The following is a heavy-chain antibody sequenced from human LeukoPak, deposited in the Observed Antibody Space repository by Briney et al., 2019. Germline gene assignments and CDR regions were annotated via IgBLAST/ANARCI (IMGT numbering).Heavy chain of an antibody. D-gene: IGHD4-17*01. V-gene: IGHV5-51*01. Sequence: GESLQISCKGSGYSFISYWIGWVRQLPGKGLEWMGIIYPGDSDTRYSPSFQGQVTISADKSISTAYLQWSSLRASDTALYYCARHLHSTVTTDGYFDYWGQGTLVTVSS. J-gene: IGHJ4*02. CDR2: IYPGDSDT. CDR1: GYSFISYW. CDR3: ARHLHSTVTTDGYFDY.